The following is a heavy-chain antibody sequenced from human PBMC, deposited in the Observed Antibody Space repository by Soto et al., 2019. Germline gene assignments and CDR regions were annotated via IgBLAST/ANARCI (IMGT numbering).Heavy chain of an antibody. CDR3: ARDPPEYCSGGSCYWF. CDR2: ISST. CDR1: GFSFSSYS. J-gene: IGHJ4*02. Sequence: GGSLRLSCAGSGFSFSSYSMNWVRQAPGKGLEWVSSISSTNYAESLKGRFTISRDNSKNTLYLQMNSLRAEDTAVYYCARDPPEYCSGGSCYWFWGQGTLVTVSS. V-gene: IGHV3-21*01. D-gene: IGHD2-15*01.